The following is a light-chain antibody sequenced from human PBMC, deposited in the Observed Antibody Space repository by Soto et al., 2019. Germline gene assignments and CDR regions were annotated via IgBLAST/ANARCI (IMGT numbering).Light chain of an antibody. CDR1: SSNIGAGYD. Sequence: QSVLTQPPSVSGAPGQRGTMSCTGSSSNIGAGYDVHWYQQLPGTAPKLRIYANGNRPSGVPDRFSGSKSGTSASLAITGLQAEDEADYYCQSYDSSLSGHVFGTGTTLTVL. V-gene: IGLV1-40*01. J-gene: IGLJ1*01. CDR2: ANG. CDR3: QSYDSSLSGHV.